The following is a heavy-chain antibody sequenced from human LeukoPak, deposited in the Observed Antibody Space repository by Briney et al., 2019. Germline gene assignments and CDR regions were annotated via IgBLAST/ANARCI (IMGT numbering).Heavy chain of an antibody. J-gene: IGHJ4*02. CDR2: IRSKANNYAT. CDR3: TREYESSSYYSGSHYYFDY. V-gene: IGHV3-73*01. CDR1: GFTFSGSA. Sequence: GGSLKLSCVASGFTFSGSAMHWVRQASGKGLEWVGRIRSKANNYATAYAASVKGRFTISRDNSKNTAYLQMNSLKTEDTAVYYCTREYESSSYYSGSHYYFDYWGQGTLVTVSS. D-gene: IGHD3-22*01.